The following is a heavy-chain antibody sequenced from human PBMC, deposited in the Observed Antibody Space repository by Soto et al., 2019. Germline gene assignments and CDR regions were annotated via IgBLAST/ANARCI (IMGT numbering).Heavy chain of an antibody. CDR2: IYPSDSDT. D-gene: IGHD2-2*01. J-gene: IGHJ5*02. CDR1: GYTFANYW. Sequence: GDSLKISCESSGYTFANYWIGWVRQMPGKGLELMGIIYPSDSDTRYRPSFQGQVTISADKSISSAYLQWSSLKASDTAMYYCARRRIVVVPAAIRSDWFDPWDQGTLVTVSS. V-gene: IGHV5-51*01. CDR3: ARRRIVVVPAAIRSDWFDP.